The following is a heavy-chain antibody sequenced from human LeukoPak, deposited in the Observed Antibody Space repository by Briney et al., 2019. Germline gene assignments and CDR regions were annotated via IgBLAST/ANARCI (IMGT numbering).Heavy chain of an antibody. D-gene: IGHD6-13*01. J-gene: IGHJ4*02. CDR2: IYYSGST. CDR1: GGSISSSSYY. Sequence: SETLSLTCTVSGGSISSSSYYWGWIRQPPGKGLEWIGSIYYSGSTYYNPSLKSRVTISVDTSKNQFSLKLSSVTAADTAVYYCARDRGSSWPFDYWGQGTLVTVSS. V-gene: IGHV4-39*07. CDR3: ARDRGSSWPFDY.